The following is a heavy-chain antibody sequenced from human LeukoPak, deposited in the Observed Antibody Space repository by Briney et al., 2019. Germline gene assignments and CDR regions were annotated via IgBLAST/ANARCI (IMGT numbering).Heavy chain of an antibody. D-gene: IGHD2-8*01. V-gene: IGHV1-46*01. Sequence: ASVKVTCKASGYTFTSYYMHWVRQAPGQGLEWMGIINPSAGSTSYAQKFQGRVTMTRDTSTSTVYMELSSLRSEDTAVYYCARGVSCTNGVCYTSYYYYYGMDVWGQGTTVTVSS. CDR3: ARGVSCTNGVCYTSYYYYYGMDV. J-gene: IGHJ6*02. CDR1: GYTFTSYY. CDR2: INPSAGST.